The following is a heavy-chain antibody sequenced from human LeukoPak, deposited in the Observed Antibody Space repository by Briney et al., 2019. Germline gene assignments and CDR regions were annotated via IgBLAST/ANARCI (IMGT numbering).Heavy chain of an antibody. Sequence: GGSLRLSCAASGFTFRSYNMNWVRQAPGKGLEWVSYISSSSGTIFYADSVKGRFTISRDNAKNSLYLQMNSLRAEDTAVYYCARDRSSGYSYTFDYWGQGTLVTVSS. V-gene: IGHV3-48*01. CDR1: GFTFRSYN. D-gene: IGHD5-18*01. J-gene: IGHJ4*02. CDR2: ISSSSGTI. CDR3: ARDRSSGYSYTFDY.